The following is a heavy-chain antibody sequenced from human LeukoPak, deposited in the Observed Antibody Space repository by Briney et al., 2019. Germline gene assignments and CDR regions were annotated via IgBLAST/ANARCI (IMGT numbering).Heavy chain of an antibody. V-gene: IGHV4-61*02. CDR2: IYTSGST. D-gene: IGHD6-13*01. CDR3: ARSHSSSWYGGFDY. Sequence: SQTLSLTCTVSGGSISSGSYYWSWIRQPAGKGLEWIGRIYTSGSTNYNPSLKSRVTISVDTSKNQFSLKLRSVTAADTAVYYCARSHSSSWYGGFDYWGQGILVTVSP. CDR1: GGSISSGSYY. J-gene: IGHJ4*02.